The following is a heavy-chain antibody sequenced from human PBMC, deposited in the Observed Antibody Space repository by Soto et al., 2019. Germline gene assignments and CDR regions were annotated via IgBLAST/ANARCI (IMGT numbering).Heavy chain of an antibody. CDR3: AKDRLGGVPDAFDI. CDR2: ISGSGGNT. V-gene: IGHV3-23*01. Sequence: GGSLRLSWAASGCTFSSDAMSWVRQAPGKGLEWVSAISGSGGNTYYADSVKGRFTISRDNSKNTLYLQMNSLRAEDTAVYYWAKDRLGGVPDAFDICAQGTTVTVSS. CDR1: GCTFSSDA. J-gene: IGHJ3*02. D-gene: IGHD3-16*01.